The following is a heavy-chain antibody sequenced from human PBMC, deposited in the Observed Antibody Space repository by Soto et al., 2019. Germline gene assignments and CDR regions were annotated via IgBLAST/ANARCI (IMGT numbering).Heavy chain of an antibody. V-gene: IGHV3-74*01. CDR3: ARGDWNYYYYYYMDV. CDR2: INSDGSST. Sequence: EVQLVESGGGLVQPGGSLRLSCAASGFTFSSYWMHWVRQAPGTGLVWVSRINSDGSSTSYADSVKGRFTISRDNAKNTLYLPMNSLRAEDTAVYYCARGDWNYYYYYYMDVWGKGTTVTVSS. J-gene: IGHJ6*03. D-gene: IGHD1-7*01. CDR1: GFTFSSYW.